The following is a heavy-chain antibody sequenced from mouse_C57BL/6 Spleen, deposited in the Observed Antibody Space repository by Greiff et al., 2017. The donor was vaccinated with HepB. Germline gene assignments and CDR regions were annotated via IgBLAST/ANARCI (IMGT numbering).Heavy chain of an antibody. CDR3: ARDNYYGSSPYYAMDY. D-gene: IGHD1-1*01. Sequence: EVKLMESGGGLVKPGGSLKLSCAASGFTFSSYAMSWVRQTPEKRLEWVATISDGGSYTYYPDNVKGRFTISRDNAKNNLYLQMSHLKSEDTAMYYCARDNYYGSSPYYAMDYWGQGTSVTVSS. V-gene: IGHV5-4*01. CDR1: GFTFSSYA. J-gene: IGHJ4*01. CDR2: ISDGGSYT.